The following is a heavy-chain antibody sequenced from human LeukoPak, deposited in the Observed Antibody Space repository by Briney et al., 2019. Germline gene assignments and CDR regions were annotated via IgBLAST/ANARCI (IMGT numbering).Heavy chain of an antibody. D-gene: IGHD3-10*01. J-gene: IGHJ4*02. Sequence: GGSLRLSRAASGFTFSSYGMHWVRQAPGKGLGWVAFIRYDGSNKYYADSVKGRFTISRDNSKNTLYLQMNSLRAEDTAVYYCAKVVGSPSGLNYWGQGTLVTVSS. CDR2: IRYDGSNK. CDR3: AKVVGSPSGLNY. CDR1: GFTFSSYG. V-gene: IGHV3-30*02.